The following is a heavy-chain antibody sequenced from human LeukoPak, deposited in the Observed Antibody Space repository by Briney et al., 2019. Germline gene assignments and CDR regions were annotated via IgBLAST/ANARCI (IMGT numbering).Heavy chain of an antibody. CDR1: GGSISSSSYY. V-gene: IGHV4-39*07. D-gene: IGHD3-22*01. CDR3: ARTFYYDSGIDQNWYFDL. J-gene: IGHJ2*01. Sequence: PSETLSLTCTVSGGSISSSSYYGGWIRQPPGKGLEWIGSIYYSGSTYYNPSLKSRVTISVDTSKNQFSLKLSSVTAADTAVYYCARTFYYDSGIDQNWYFDLWGRGTLVTVSS. CDR2: IYYSGST.